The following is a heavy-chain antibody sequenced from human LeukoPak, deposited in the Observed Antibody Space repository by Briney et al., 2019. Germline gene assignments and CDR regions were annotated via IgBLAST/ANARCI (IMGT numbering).Heavy chain of an antibody. J-gene: IGHJ4*02. D-gene: IGHD2-15*01. CDR3: ARERRTCSGGSCYLPDY. V-gene: IGHV3-20*04. CDR2: INWNGGST. CDR1: GFTFDDYG. Sequence: PGGSLRLSCAASGFTFDDYGMSWVRHAPGKGLEWVSGINWNGGSTGYADSVKGRFTISRDNAKNSLYLQMNSLRAEDTALYYCARERRTCSGGSCYLPDYWAREPWSPSP.